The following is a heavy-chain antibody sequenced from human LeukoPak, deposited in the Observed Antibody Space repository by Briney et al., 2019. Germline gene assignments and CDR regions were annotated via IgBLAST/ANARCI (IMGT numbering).Heavy chain of an antibody. D-gene: IGHD3-22*01. CDR2: ISGSGGST. CDR1: GFTFSSYA. CDR3: AKVGETYYYDSSGYYAFDI. J-gene: IGHJ3*02. V-gene: IGHV3-23*01. Sequence: PGGSLRLSCAASGFTFSSYAMSWVRQAPGKGLEWVSAISGSGGSTYYADSVKGRFTISRDNSKNTLYLQMNSLRAEGTAVYYCAKVGETYYYDSSGYYAFDIWGQGTMVTVSS.